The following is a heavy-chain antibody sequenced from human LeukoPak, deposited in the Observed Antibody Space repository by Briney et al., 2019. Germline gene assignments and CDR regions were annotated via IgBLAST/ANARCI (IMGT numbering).Heavy chain of an antibody. CDR2: IIPIFGTA. CDR1: GGTFSSYA. J-gene: IGHJ4*02. D-gene: IGHD5-12*01. CDR3: PRIVATTDY. Sequence: SVKVSCKASGGTFSSYAISWVRQAPGQGLEWMGRIIPIFGTANYAQKFQGRVTITTDESTSTAYMGLSRLRTQDTAVYYLPRIVATTDYWGQGTLVTVS. V-gene: IGHV1-69*05.